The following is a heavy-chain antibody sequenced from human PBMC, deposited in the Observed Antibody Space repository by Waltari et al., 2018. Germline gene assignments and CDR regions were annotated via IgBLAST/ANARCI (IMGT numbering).Heavy chain of an antibody. CDR3: AHRLTGNNWNTGWFDP. J-gene: IGHJ5*02. Sequence: QITFKESGLTLMNPTQTLTLTCTFSGFSLTPSGVGVGWRRQPPGQALEWLAVIYWDDDKRFSPSLKSRLFITKDASKNQVVLTMINMDPVDTATYYCAHRLTGNNWNTGWFDPWGQGTLVTVSS. CDR1: GFSLTPSGVG. CDR2: IYWDDDK. D-gene: IGHD1-20*01. V-gene: IGHV2-5*02.